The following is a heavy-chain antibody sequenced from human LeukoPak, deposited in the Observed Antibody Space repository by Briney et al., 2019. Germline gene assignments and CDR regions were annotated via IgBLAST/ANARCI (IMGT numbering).Heavy chain of an antibody. CDR2: IYYSGST. Sequence: SETLSLTRTVSGGSISSSSYYGGWIRQPPGQGLEWIGSIYYSGSTSYNPSLKSQLTISLAPSKNQFSLNLSSVTAAFTAVYYCARGPVDYDFWSGYPKTYYFDYWGQRTLVTVSS. V-gene: IGHV4-39*07. J-gene: IGHJ4*02. CDR3: ARGPVDYDFWSGYPKTYYFDY. D-gene: IGHD3-3*01. CDR1: GGSISSSSYY.